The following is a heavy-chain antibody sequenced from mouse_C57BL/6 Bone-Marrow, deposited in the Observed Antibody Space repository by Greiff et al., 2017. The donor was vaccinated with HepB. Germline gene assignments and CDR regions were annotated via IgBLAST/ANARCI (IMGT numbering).Heavy chain of an antibody. D-gene: IGHD1-1*01. J-gene: IGHJ1*03. CDR3: AGNYYGSSSFWYFDV. CDR2: IYPGSGST. CDR1: GYTFTSYW. V-gene: IGHV1-55*01. Sequence: VQLQQPGAELVKPGASVKMSCKASGYTFTSYWITWVKQRPGQGLEWIGDIYPGSGSTNYNEKFKSKATLTVDTSSSTAYMQLSSLTSEDSAVYYCAGNYYGSSSFWYFDVWGTGTTVTVSS.